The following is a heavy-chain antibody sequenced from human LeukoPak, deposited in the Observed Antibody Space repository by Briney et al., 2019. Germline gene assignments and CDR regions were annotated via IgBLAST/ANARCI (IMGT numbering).Heavy chain of an antibody. CDR1: GGSISSYY. V-gene: IGHV4-59*12. CDR2: IYYSGST. CDR3: ARDVQKRAAAGALFDY. D-gene: IGHD6-13*01. Sequence: SETLSLTCTVSGGSISSYYWSWIRQPPGKGLEWIGYIYYSGSTNYNPSLKSRVTISVDTSKNQFSLKLCSVTAADTAVYYCARDVQKRAAAGALFDYWGQGTLVTVSS. J-gene: IGHJ4*02.